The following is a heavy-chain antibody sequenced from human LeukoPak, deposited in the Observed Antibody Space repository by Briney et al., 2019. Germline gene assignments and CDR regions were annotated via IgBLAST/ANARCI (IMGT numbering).Heavy chain of an antibody. CDR2: IIPIFGTA. V-gene: IGHV1-69*05. CDR1: GGTFSSYA. J-gene: IGHJ4*02. CDR3: ATEHSVGATVY. D-gene: IGHD1-26*01. Sequence: ASVKVSCKASGGTFSSYAISWVRQAPGQGLEWMGGIIPIFGTANYAQKFQGRVTITTDESTSTAYMELSSLRSEDTAVYYCATEHSVGATVYWGQGTLVTVSS.